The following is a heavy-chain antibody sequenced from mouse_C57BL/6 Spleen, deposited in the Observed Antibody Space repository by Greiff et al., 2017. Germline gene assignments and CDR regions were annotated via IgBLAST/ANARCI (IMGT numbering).Heavy chain of an antibody. CDR2: INPSTGGT. CDR3: ARSNNEYDRLAY. Sequence: VQLQQSGPELVKPGASVKISCKASGYSFTGYYMNWVKQSPEKSLQWIGEINPSTGGTTYNQKFKAKATLTLDKSASTAYMQRKRLTSEDSAVNYWARSNNEYDRLAYWGQGTLVTVSA. CDR1: GYSFTGYY. D-gene: IGHD2-4*01. V-gene: IGHV1-42*01. J-gene: IGHJ3*01.